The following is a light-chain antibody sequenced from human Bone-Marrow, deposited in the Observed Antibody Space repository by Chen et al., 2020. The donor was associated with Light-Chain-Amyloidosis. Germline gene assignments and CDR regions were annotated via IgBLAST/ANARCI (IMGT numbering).Light chain of an antibody. CDR2: KAS. V-gene: IGKV1-5*03. CDR1: QSISTW. CDR3: QQYRSYSRT. J-gene: IGKJ1*01. Sequence: DIQMTQSPSTLSASVGDRVTITCRASQSISTWLAWYQQKPGKAPNLLIYKASSLQSGVPSRFSGSGSGTEFTRTISSLQPDDFATYYCQQYRSYSRTFGQGTKVEIK.